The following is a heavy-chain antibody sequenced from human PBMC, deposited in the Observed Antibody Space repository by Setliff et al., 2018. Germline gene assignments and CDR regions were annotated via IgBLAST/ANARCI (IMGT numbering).Heavy chain of an antibody. D-gene: IGHD3-3*01. CDR2: IFSSGTT. CDR1: GGSFNSANYY. J-gene: IGHJ5*01. V-gene: IGHV4-30-4*08. Sequence: KPSETLSLTCTVSGGSFNSANYYWNWIRQPPGKGLEWIGFIFSSGTTSYNPSLMSRVFRSIDTSQNQVSLRLSSVTAADTAVYYCVKPTWAGEVSSPFAFWFESWGQGTLVTVSS. CDR3: VKPTWAGEVSSPFAFWFES.